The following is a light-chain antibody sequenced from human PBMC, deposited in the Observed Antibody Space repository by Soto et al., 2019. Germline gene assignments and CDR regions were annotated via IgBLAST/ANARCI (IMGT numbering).Light chain of an antibody. CDR2: SAS. CDR1: QSVSSY. Sequence: ELVMTQSPATLSVSPGERATLSCRASQSVSSYLAWYQQKPGQAPRLLIYSASTRATGIPARFSGTGSETDFTLTIIRLEPEDFAVYYCQQYDILPITFGQGGLLEVK. CDR3: QQYDILPIT. J-gene: IGKJ5*01. V-gene: IGKV3-15*01.